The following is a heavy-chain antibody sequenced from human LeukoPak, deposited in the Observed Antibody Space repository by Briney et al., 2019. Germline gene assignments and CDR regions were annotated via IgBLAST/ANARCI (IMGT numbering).Heavy chain of an antibody. Sequence: GESLKISCKVSGYSFPSYWITWVRQVPGKGLEWMGIIYLGDSDTRYSPSFQGQIIISADKSISTAYLQWSSLKASDTAIYYCARHSSYTSGWPLDYWGQGTLVTVSS. D-gene: IGHD6-19*01. V-gene: IGHV5-51*01. CDR2: IYLGDSDT. CDR3: ARHSSYTSGWPLDY. CDR1: GYSFPSYW. J-gene: IGHJ4*02.